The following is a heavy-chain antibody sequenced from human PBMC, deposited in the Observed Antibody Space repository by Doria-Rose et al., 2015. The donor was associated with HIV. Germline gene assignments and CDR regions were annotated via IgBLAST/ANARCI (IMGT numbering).Heavy chain of an antibody. J-gene: IGHJ4*02. D-gene: IGHD6-13*01. CDR2: MFSTDER. CDR3: ARIKSSRWYHKYYFDF. CDR1: GVSLSSPGMG. V-gene: IGHV2-26*01. Sequence: QVTLKESGPVLVKPTETLTPTCTVSGVSLSSPGMGVSWIRQPPGKALEWLAKMFSTDERSYKTSLKSRLTISRGTAKSQEVLTMTDMDPVDTATYYCARIKSSRWYHKYYFDFWGQGTLVIVSA.